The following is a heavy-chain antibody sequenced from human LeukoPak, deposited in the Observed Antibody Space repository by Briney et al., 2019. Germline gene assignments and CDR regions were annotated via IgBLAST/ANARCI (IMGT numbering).Heavy chain of an antibody. CDR3: AKDRYYDNTGDHYESEY. Sequence: GGSLRLSCAASGFTFSTYGMSWVRQAPGKGLDWVSAVSGSGGSTHYADSVTGRFTISRDNSKNTLYLQMNSLRAEDTAVYYCAKDRYYDNTGDHYESEYWGQGTLVTVSS. CDR1: GFTFSTYG. J-gene: IGHJ4*02. D-gene: IGHD3-22*01. V-gene: IGHV3-23*01. CDR2: VSGSGGST.